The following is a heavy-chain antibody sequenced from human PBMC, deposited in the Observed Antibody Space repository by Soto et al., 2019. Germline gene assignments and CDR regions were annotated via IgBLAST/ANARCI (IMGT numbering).Heavy chain of an antibody. Sequence: QVQLVQSGAEVKKPGASVKVSCKASGYTFTSYGISWVRQAPGQGLEWMGWISAYNGNTNYAQKLQGRVTMTTDTSTSTAYMELRSLRSDDTAVYYCAREQNDDFCSGRPGGWFDPWGQGTLVTVSS. CDR1: GYTFTSYG. D-gene: IGHD3-3*01. CDR3: AREQNDDFCSGRPGGWFDP. J-gene: IGHJ5*02. V-gene: IGHV1-18*01. CDR2: ISAYNGNT.